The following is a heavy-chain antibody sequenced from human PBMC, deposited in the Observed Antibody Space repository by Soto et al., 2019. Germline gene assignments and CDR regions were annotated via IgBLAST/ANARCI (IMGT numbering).Heavy chain of an antibody. D-gene: IGHD6-6*01. CDR1: GYSFTSYW. CDR3: ARSYSSSRGPLGYYYYGMDV. Sequence: PRGSLKISCKGSGYSFTSYWIGWVRQMPGKGLEWMGIIYPGDSDTRYSPSFQGQVTISADKSISTAYLQWSSLKASDTAMYYCARSYSSSRGPLGYYYYGMDVWGQGTTVTVSS. CDR2: IYPGDSDT. V-gene: IGHV5-51*01. J-gene: IGHJ6*02.